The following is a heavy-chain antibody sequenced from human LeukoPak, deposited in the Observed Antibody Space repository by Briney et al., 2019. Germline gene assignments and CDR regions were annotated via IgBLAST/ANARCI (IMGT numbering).Heavy chain of an antibody. CDR1: GGTFSSYA. CDR3: ARHSTQVEMATIAAEFDY. CDR2: IIPIFGTA. Sequence: ASVKVSCKASGGTFSSYAISWVRQAPGQGLEWMGRIIPIFGTANYAQKFQGRVTITADESTSTAYMELSSLRSEDTAVYYCARHSTQVEMATIAAEFDYWGQGTLVTVSS. D-gene: IGHD5-24*01. J-gene: IGHJ4*02. V-gene: IGHV1-69*13.